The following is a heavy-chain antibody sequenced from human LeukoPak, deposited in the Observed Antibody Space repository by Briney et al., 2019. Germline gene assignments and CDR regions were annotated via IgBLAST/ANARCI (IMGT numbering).Heavy chain of an antibody. J-gene: IGHJ5*02. Sequence: GGSLRLSCAASGFTFSSYSMNWVRQAPGKGLEWVAGMIGVGTTYYADSVKGRFTLSKDNSKKTVYLQMNSLRVEDTAIYYCAKDLHYNDGRWEFDPWGQGTLVTVSS. CDR1: GFTFSSYS. CDR2: MIGVGTT. V-gene: IGHV3-23*01. CDR3: AKDLHYNDGRWEFDP. D-gene: IGHD5-24*01.